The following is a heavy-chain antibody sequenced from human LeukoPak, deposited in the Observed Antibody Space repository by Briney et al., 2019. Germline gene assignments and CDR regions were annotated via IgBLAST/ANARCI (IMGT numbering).Heavy chain of an antibody. J-gene: IGHJ4*02. Sequence: PGGSLRLSCAASGFTFSSYSMNWVRKAPGKGLEWVSKISSSSGSSIFYADSVRGRFTISRDNAKNSLYLPMNSLRDEDTAMYYCARDHDFAFDYWGQGALVTVSS. CDR1: GFTFSSYS. CDR2: ISSSSGSSI. V-gene: IGHV3-48*02. CDR3: ARDHDFAFDY. D-gene: IGHD2-21*02.